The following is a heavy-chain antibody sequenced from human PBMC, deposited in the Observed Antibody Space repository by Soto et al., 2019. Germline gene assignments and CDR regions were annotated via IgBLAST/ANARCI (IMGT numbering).Heavy chain of an antibody. CDR3: ASIRYYDSSGYYWPYFDY. J-gene: IGHJ4*02. D-gene: IGHD3-22*01. CDR2: ISSSSSYI. V-gene: IGHV3-21*01. Sequence: GGSLRLSCAASGFTFSSYSMNWVRQAPGKGLEWVSSISSSSSYIYYADSVKGRFTISRDNAKNSLYLQMNSLRAEDTAVYYCASIRYYDSSGYYWPYFDYWGQGTLVTVSS. CDR1: GFTFSSYS.